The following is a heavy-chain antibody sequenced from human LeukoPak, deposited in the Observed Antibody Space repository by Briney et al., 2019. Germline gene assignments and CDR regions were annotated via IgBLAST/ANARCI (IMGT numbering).Heavy chain of an antibody. CDR2: IYPGDSDT. CDR3: ARQGSRIAAAPPWGGNWFDP. D-gene: IGHD6-13*01. Sequence: LGESLKISCKGSGYSFTSHWIGWVRQMPGKGLEWMGIIYPGDSDTRYSPSFQGQVTSADKSISTAYLQWSSLKASDTAMYYCARQGSRIAAAPPWGGNWFDPWGQGTLVTVSS. CDR1: GYSFTSHW. V-gene: IGHV5-51*01. J-gene: IGHJ5*02.